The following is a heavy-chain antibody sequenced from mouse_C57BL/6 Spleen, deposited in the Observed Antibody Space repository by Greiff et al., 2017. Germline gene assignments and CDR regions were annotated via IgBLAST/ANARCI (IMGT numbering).Heavy chain of an antibody. J-gene: IGHJ3*01. CDR2: INPGSGGT. V-gene: IGHV1-54*01. Sequence: VQLQQSGAELVRPGTSVKVSCKASGYAFTNYLIEWVKQRPGQGLEWIGVINPGSGGTNYNEKFKGKATLTADKSSSTAYMQLSSLTSEDSAVYFCARRGGTPPAYWGQGTLVTVSA. D-gene: IGHD1-1*01. CDR3: ARRGGTPPAY. CDR1: GYAFTNYL.